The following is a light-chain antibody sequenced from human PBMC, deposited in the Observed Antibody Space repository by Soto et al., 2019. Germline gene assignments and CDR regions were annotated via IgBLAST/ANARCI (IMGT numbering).Light chain of an antibody. V-gene: IGKV3-15*01. CDR2: DAS. J-gene: IGKJ4*01. CDR3: NKYNFWPQLT. CDR1: QSVNSN. Sequence: EIVMTQSPATLSVSPGERATLSCMASQSVNSNLAWYRQKPGQAPRLLISDASTRATGVPARFSGSGSGTEFTITSSRLQSAASGIYYCNKYNFWPQLTGGGGTKVEIK.